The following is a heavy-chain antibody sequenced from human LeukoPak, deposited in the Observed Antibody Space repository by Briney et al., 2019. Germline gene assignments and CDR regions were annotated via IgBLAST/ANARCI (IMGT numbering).Heavy chain of an antibody. D-gene: IGHD6-19*01. Sequence: SETLCLTCAVYGGSFSGYYWSWIRQPPGKGLEWIGEINHSGSTNYNPSLKSRVTISVDTSKNQFSLKLSSVTAADTAVYYCARRAVAGDYYYYYMDVWGKGTTVTVSS. CDR3: ARRAVAGDYYYYYMDV. CDR2: INHSGST. CDR1: GGSFSGYY. V-gene: IGHV4-34*01. J-gene: IGHJ6*03.